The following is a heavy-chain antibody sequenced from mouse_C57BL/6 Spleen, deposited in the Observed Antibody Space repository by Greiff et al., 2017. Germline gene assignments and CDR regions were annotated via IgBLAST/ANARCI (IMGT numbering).Heavy chain of an antibody. Sequence: QVQLQQPGAELVRPGTSVKLSCKASGYTFTSYWMHWVKQRPGQGLEWIGVIDPSDSYTNYNQKFKGKATMTVDTATSTAYMRLSILTAEDSAGYYCASSAGDGISLCYFDYWGQGTTLTVSS. V-gene: IGHV1-59*01. CDR2: IDPSDSYT. CDR1: GYTFTSYW. D-gene: IGHD1-1*01. J-gene: IGHJ2*01. CDR3: ASSAGDGISLCYFDY.